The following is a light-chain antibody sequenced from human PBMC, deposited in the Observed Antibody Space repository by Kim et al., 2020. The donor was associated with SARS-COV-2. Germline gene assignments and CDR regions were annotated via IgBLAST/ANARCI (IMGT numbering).Light chain of an antibody. CDR2: AAS. CDR1: QDISSS. V-gene: IGKV1-27*01. CDR3: QKYDSAPWT. J-gene: IGKJ1*01. Sequence: IQMTQSPSSLSASVGDRVTITCRASQDISSSLAWYQQNPGKVPKLLIYAASALQAGVPSRFSGSGSGTDFTLTISSLQPEDVATYCCQKYDSAPWTFGQGTKVDIK.